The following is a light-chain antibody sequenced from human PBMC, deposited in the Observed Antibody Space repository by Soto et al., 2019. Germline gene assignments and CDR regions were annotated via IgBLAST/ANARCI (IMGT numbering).Light chain of an antibody. CDR2: RAS. Sequence: DIQMTQSPSPLSASVGDRVTISCRASQTISTSLNWYQQKPGTAPRLLIYRASSVKSGVPPRFSGSGSGRDFTLTISSLRPEDIATYFCQQSYNSPPWTFGQGTKVEVK. V-gene: IGKV1-39*01. CDR1: QTISTS. CDR3: QQSYNSPPWT. J-gene: IGKJ1*01.